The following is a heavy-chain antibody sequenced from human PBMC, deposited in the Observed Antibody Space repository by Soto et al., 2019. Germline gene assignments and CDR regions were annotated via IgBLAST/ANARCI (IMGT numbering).Heavy chain of an antibody. D-gene: IGHD3-9*01. CDR2: IYYSGST. CDR1: GGTIRSYY. V-gene: IGHV4-59*08. J-gene: IGHJ3*02. CDR3: ARRLRYFDWPAAYAFDI. Sequence: SETLALTCTVSGGTIRSYYGSWIRPPPGKGLEWIGYIYYSGSTNYNPSLKSRVTISVDTSKNQFSLKLSSVTAADTAVYYCARRLRYFDWPAAYAFDIWGQGTMVTVSS.